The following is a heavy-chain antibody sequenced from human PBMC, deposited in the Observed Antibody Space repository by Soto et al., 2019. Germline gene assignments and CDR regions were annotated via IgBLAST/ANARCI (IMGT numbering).Heavy chain of an antibody. Sequence: EVQLLESGGGLVQPGGSLRLSCAASGFTFSSYAMSWVRQAPGKGLEWVSAISGSGGSTYYADSVKGRFTISRDNSKNTLYLQMNSLRAEYTAVYYCAKGGSYYYDSSGYYFDYWGQGTLVTFSS. V-gene: IGHV3-23*01. D-gene: IGHD3-22*01. CDR2: ISGSGGST. CDR1: GFTFSSYA. J-gene: IGHJ4*02. CDR3: AKGGSYYYDSSGYYFDY.